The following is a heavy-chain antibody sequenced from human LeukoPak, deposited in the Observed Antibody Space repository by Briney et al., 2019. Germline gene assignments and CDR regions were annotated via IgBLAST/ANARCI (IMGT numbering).Heavy chain of an antibody. Sequence: SETLPLTCTVSGGSISSSSYYWGWIRQPPGKGLEWIGSIYYSGSTYYNPSLKSRVTISVDTSKNQFSLKLSSVTAADTAVYYCARHPDYMDYWGQGTLVTVSS. CDR1: GGSISSSSYY. V-gene: IGHV4-39*01. J-gene: IGHJ4*02. CDR3: ARHPDYMDY. CDR2: IYYSGST.